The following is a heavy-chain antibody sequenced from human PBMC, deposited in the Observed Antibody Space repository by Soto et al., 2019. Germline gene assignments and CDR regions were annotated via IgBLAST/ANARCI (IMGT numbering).Heavy chain of an antibody. D-gene: IGHD6-6*01. CDR3: ARGGQLHYYYGMDV. V-gene: IGHV3-33*01. CDR2: IWYDGSNK. CDR1: GFTFSSYG. Sequence: GGSLRLSCAASGFTFSSYGMHWVRQAPGKGLEWVAVIWYDGSNKYYADSVKGRFTISRDNSKNTLYLQMNSLRAEDTAVYYCARGGQLHYYYGMDVWGQGTTVTVSS. J-gene: IGHJ6*02.